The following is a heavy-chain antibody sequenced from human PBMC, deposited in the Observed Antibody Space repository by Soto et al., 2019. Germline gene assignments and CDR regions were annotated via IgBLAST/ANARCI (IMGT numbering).Heavy chain of an antibody. V-gene: IGHV1-69*02. CDR2: IIPILGIA. D-gene: IGHD6-19*01. CDR1: GGTFSSYT. Sequence: SVKVSCKASGGTFSSYTISWVRQAPGQGLEWMGRIIPILGIANYAQKFQGRVTITRDTSASAAYMELSSLSSEDTAVYYCARAVAVAADFDYWGQGTLVTVSS. CDR3: ARAVAVAADFDY. J-gene: IGHJ4*02.